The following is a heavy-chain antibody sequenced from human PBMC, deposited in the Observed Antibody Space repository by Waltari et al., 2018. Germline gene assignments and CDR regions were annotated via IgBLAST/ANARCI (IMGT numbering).Heavy chain of an antibody. CDR3: ARDPGAYYYDSSGYN. Sequence: QVQLQESGPGLVKPSETLSLTCAVSGYSISSGYYWGWIRQPPGKGLEWNGSIYHSGSTYYNPSLKSRVTISVDTSKNQFSLKLSSVTAADTAVYYCARDPGAYYYDSSGYNWGQGTLVTVST. CDR2: IYHSGST. V-gene: IGHV4-38-2*02. D-gene: IGHD3-22*01. CDR1: GYSISSGYY. J-gene: IGHJ4*02.